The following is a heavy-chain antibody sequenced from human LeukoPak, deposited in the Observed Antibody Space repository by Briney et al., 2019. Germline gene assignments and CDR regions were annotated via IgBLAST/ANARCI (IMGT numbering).Heavy chain of an antibody. CDR1: GYTFTSYY. Sequence: ASVKVSCKASGYTFTSYYMHWVRQAPGQGLEWMGIINPSGGSTSYAQKFQGRVTMTRDTSTSTVYMELSSLRSEDTAVYYCARDLCSSTSCTVSANYYYYGMDVWGQGTTVTVSS. J-gene: IGHJ6*02. D-gene: IGHD2-2*01. V-gene: IGHV1-46*01. CDR2: INPSGGST. CDR3: ARDLCSSTSCTVSANYYYYGMDV.